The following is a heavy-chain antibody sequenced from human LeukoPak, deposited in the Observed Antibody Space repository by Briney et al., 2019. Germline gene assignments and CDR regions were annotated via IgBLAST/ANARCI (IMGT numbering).Heavy chain of an antibody. CDR1: GYTFTGYH. J-gene: IGHJ4*02. Sequence: ASVKVSCKASGYTFTGYHMHWVRQAPGQGLEWMGRINPNSGDTNYAQKFQGRVTMTRDTSISTAYVELSRLRSDDTAVYYCARDYCSSTSCLFDYWGQGTLVTVSS. V-gene: IGHV1-2*06. D-gene: IGHD2-2*01. CDR3: ARDYCSSTSCLFDY. CDR2: INPNSGDT.